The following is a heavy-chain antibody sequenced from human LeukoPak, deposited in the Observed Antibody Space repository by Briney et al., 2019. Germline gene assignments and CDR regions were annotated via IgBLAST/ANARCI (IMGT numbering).Heavy chain of an antibody. Sequence: KPSETLSLTCTVSGDSTRAYYWSWFRQPPGKGLEWIGYLSYSGTTNYNPSLESRVTISEDTSKQVFSLHLNSVTAADTAMYYCARGRGDRGFYYYYVDVWGKGTAVTVSS. CDR1: GDSTRAYY. CDR3: ARGRGDRGFYYYYVDV. V-gene: IGHV4-59*01. CDR2: LSYSGTT. J-gene: IGHJ6*03. D-gene: IGHD2-21*02.